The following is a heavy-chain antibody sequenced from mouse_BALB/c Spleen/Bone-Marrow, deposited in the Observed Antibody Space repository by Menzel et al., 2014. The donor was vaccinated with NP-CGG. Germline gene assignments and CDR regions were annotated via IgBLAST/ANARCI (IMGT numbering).Heavy chain of an antibody. D-gene: IGHD2-3*01. CDR3: ARYDGPAWFAY. CDR2: INPNNGRT. Sequence: QVQLMQSGAELVKPGASVKLSCKASGYTFTFYWIHWVKQRPGQGLEWIGEINPNNGRTNYNEKFKNKATLTVDKSSSTDYMHLSSLTSENSAVDCCARYDGPAWFAYWGQGTLVTVSA. CDR1: GYTFTFYW. V-gene: IGHV1S81*02. J-gene: IGHJ3*01.